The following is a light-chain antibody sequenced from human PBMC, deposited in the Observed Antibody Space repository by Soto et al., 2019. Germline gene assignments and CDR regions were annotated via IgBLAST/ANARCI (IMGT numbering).Light chain of an antibody. CDR3: QQYGSSPVT. V-gene: IGKV3-20*01. J-gene: IGKJ1*01. Sequence: EIVLTQSPGTLSLSPGERATLSCRASQSVSSSYLAWYQQTPGQAPRLLIYGASSRATGSPDRFSGSGSGTDFTLTSSRLEPEDFAVYYCQQYGSSPVTFGQGTKVEIK. CDR2: GAS. CDR1: QSVSSSY.